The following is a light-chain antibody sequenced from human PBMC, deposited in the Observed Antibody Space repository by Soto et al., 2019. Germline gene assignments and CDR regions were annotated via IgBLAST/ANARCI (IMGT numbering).Light chain of an antibody. CDR1: QSVSSSY. Sequence: EIVLTQSPGTLSLSPGERATLSCRASQSVSSSYLAWYQQKPGQAPRLLIYGASSRATGIPDRFSGSGSGTDFTLTISRLEPEDFAVYYCPQHGSSPPYTFGQGTKLEIK. J-gene: IGKJ2*01. CDR3: PQHGSSPPYT. CDR2: GAS. V-gene: IGKV3-20*01.